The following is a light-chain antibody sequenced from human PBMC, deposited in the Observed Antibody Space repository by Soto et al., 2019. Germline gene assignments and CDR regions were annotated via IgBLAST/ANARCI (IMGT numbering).Light chain of an antibody. J-gene: IGLJ1*01. CDR2: EAS. CDR3: CSNADSSTYV. Sequence: QSVLTQPASVSESPGQSITISCTGTSSDVGSHNLVSWYQQYSDKAPNLIIFEASKRPSGVSNRFSGSKSGSTASLTISGLQAEDEADYYCCSNADSSTYVFGTGTKVTV. V-gene: IGLV2-23*01. CDR1: SSDVGSHNL.